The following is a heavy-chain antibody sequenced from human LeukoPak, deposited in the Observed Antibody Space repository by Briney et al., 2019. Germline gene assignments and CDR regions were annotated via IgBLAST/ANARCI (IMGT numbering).Heavy chain of an antibody. CDR1: GFTFSSYS. CDR2: ISSSSSYM. Sequence: GGSLRLSCAASGFTFSSYSMNWVRQAPGKRLEWVSSISSSSSYMYYADSVKGRFTISRDNAKNSLYLQMNSLRAEDTAVYYCASMIELSSLFDYWGQGTLVTVSS. D-gene: IGHD3-22*01. CDR3: ASMIELSSLFDY. J-gene: IGHJ4*02. V-gene: IGHV3-21*01.